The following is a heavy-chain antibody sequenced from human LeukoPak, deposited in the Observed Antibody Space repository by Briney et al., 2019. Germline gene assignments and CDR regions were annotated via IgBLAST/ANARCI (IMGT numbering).Heavy chain of an antibody. CDR2: ISYDGSNK. CDR3: ARAGGDYGSGSKPLDL. V-gene: IGHV3-30-3*01. J-gene: IGHJ2*01. CDR1: GFTFSSYA. Sequence: GRSLRLSCAASGFTFSSYAMHWVRQAPGKGLEWVAVISYDGSNKYYADSVKGRFTISRDNSKNTLYLQMNSLRAEDTAVYYCARAGGDYGSGSKPLDLWGRGTLVTVSS. D-gene: IGHD3-10*01.